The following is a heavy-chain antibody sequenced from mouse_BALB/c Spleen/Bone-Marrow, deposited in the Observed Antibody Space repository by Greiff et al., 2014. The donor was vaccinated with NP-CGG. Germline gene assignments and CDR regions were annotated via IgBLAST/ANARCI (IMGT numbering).Heavy chain of an antibody. D-gene: IGHD1-1*01. CDR3: ARSGVITTRAMDS. CDR1: GFTFSSFG. V-gene: IGHV5-17*02. CDR2: ISSGSSTI. J-gene: IGHJ4*01. Sequence: DVMLVESGGGLVQPGGSRKLSCAASGFTFSSFGMHWVRQAPEKGLEWVAYISSGSSTIYYADTVKGRFTISRDNPKNTLFLQMTSLRSEDTAMYYCARSGVITTRAMDSWGQGTSVTVSS.